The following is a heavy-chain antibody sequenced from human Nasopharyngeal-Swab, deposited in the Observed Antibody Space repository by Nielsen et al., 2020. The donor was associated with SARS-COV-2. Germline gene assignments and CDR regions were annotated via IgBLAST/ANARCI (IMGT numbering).Heavy chain of an antibody. CDR3: ARGYCCGGSCYSDYYYGMDV. D-gene: IGHD2-15*01. CDR2: IYTSGST. V-gene: IGHV4-61*02. J-gene: IGHJ6*02. Sequence: WIRQPPGKGLEWIGRIYTSGSTNYNPSLKSRVTISVDTSKNQFSLKLSSVTAADTAVYYCARGYCCGGSCYSDYYYGMDVWGQGTTVTVSS.